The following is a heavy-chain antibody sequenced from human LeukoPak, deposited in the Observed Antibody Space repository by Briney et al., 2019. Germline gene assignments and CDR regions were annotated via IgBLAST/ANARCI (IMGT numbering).Heavy chain of an antibody. J-gene: IGHJ4*02. CDR3: AKDIGYYYDSSGYYYY. D-gene: IGHD3-22*01. Sequence: PGGSLRLSCAASGFTFSGYAMSWVRQAPGKGLEWVSAISGSGGSTYYADSVKGRFTISRDNSKNTLYLQMNSLRAEDTAVYYCAKDIGYYYDSSGYYYYWGQGTLVTVSS. CDR1: GFTFSGYA. CDR2: ISGSGGST. V-gene: IGHV3-23*01.